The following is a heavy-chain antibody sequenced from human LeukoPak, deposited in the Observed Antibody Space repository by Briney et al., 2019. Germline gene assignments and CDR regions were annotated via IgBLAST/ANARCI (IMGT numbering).Heavy chain of an antibody. D-gene: IGHD4-11*01. CDR3: ARGATTVTYYYYYGMDV. V-gene: IGHV4-30-2*01. CDR2: SYHSGST. J-gene: IGHJ6*02. Sequence: PSETLFITCAVSGGSISSGGYSWSWIRQPPGKGLEWIGYSYHSGSTYYNPSLKSRVTISVDRSKNQFSLKLSSVPAADTAVYYCARGATTVTYYYYYGMDVWGQGTTVTVSS. CDR1: GGSISSGGYS.